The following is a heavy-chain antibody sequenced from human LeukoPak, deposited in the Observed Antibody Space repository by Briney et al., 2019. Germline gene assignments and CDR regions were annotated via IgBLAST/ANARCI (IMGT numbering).Heavy chain of an antibody. CDR3: AKDSFPLVIAIPPIRY. CDR2: ISGSGGST. D-gene: IGHD2-21*01. CDR1: GFTFSSYA. J-gene: IGHJ4*02. V-gene: IGHV3-23*01. Sequence: PGRSLRLSCAASGFTFSSYAMSWVRQAPGKGLEWVSAISGSGGSTYYADSVKGRFTISRDNSKNTLYLQMNSLRAEDTAVYYCAKDSFPLVIAIPPIRYWGQGTLVTVSS.